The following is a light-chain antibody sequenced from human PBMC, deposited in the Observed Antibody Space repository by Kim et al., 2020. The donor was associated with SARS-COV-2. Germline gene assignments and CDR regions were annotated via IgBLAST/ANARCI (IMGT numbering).Light chain of an antibody. Sequence: GQSIPISCTGSSSDVGSYNLVSWYQQHPGKAPKVMIYEGSKRPSGVSNRFSGSKSGNTASLTISGLQAEDEADYYCCSYAGSSTYVFGTGTKVTVL. J-gene: IGLJ1*01. CDR2: EGS. CDR1: SSDVGSYNL. V-gene: IGLV2-23*01. CDR3: CSYAGSSTYV.